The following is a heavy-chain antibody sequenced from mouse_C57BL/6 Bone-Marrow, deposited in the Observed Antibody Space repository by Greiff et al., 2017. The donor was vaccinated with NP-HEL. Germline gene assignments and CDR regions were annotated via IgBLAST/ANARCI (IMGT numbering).Heavy chain of an antibody. CDR3: ARELRPPFDY. V-gene: IGHV5-17*01. J-gene: IGHJ2*01. Sequence: VKLVESGGGLVKPGGSLKLSCAASGFTFSDYGMHWVRQAPEKGLEWVAYISSGSSTIYYADTVKGRFTISRDNAKNTLFLQMTSLRSEDTAMYYCARELRPPFDYWGQGTTLTVSS. CDR1: GFTFSDYG. D-gene: IGHD1-2*01. CDR2: ISSGSSTI.